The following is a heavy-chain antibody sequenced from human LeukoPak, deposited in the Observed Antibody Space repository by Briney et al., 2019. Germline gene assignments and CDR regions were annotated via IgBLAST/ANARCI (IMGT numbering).Heavy chain of an antibody. Sequence: SGGSLRLSCAASGFTISNNYISWVRQAPGKGLEWVSVIYSGGSTKYADSVKARFTISRDNSKNTVYLQMNSLRADDTAVYYCARATLDNWGHGTLVTVSS. V-gene: IGHV3-53*01. J-gene: IGHJ4*01. CDR1: GFTISNNY. CDR2: IYSGGST. CDR3: ARATLDN.